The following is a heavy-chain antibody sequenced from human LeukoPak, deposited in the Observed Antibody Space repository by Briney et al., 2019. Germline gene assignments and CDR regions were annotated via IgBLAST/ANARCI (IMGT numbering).Heavy chain of an antibody. D-gene: IGHD3-3*01. CDR1: GGSISSYY. J-gene: IGHJ4*02. V-gene: IGHV4-59*01. CDR2: LFYSGST. Sequence: PSETLPLTCTVSGGSISSYYWSWIRQPPGKGLEWVADLFYSGSTAYNPSVGSRVTISVDTSKNQFSLKLSSVPAADTAVYYCASRSSIWSGYQDTLYYFDSWGQGTLVTVSS. CDR3: ASRSSIWSGYQDTLYYFDS.